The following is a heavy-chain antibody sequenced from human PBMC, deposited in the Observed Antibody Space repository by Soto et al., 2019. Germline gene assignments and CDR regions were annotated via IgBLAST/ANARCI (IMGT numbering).Heavy chain of an antibody. CDR3: AIRTFYDIVTGLPIDY. Sequence: ASVKVSCKVSGYTLTELSMHWVRQAPGKGLEWMGGFDPEDGETIYAQKFQGRVTMTEDTSTDTAYMELSSLRSEDTAVYYCAIRTFYDIVTGLPIDYWGQGTLVTVSS. V-gene: IGHV1-24*01. CDR2: FDPEDGET. CDR1: GYTLTELS. J-gene: IGHJ4*02. D-gene: IGHD3-9*01.